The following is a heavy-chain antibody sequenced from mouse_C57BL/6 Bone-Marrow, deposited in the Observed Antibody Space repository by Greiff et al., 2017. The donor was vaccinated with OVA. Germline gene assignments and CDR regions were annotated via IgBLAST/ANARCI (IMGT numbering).Heavy chain of an antibody. V-gene: IGHV7-1*01. CDR3: ARDNDGYSYAMDY. D-gene: IGHD2-3*01. Sequence: EVQLVESGGGLVQSGRSLRLSCATSGFTFSDFYMEWVRQAPGKGLEWIAASRNKANDYTTEYSASVKGRFIVSRDTSQSILYLQMNALRAEDTAIYYCARDNDGYSYAMDYWGQGTSVTVSS. J-gene: IGHJ4*01. CDR1: GFTFSDFY. CDR2: SRNKANDYTT.